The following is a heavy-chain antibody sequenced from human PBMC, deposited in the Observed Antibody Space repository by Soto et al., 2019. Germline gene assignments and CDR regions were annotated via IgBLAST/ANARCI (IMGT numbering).Heavy chain of an antibody. Sequence: SETLSLTCTVSGGSISSSSYYWGWIRQPPGKGLEWIGSLYYSGSTYYNPSLKSRVTISVDTSKNQFSLKLSSVTAADTAVYYCASQYSSSWYYYYGMDVWGQGTTVTVSS. V-gene: IGHV4-39*01. D-gene: IGHD6-13*01. CDR3: ASQYSSSWYYYYGMDV. CDR1: GGSISSSSYY. J-gene: IGHJ6*02. CDR2: LYYSGST.